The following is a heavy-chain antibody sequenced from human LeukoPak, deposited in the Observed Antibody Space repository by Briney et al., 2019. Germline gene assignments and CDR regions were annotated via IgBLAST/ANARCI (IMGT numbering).Heavy chain of an antibody. D-gene: IGHD6-19*01. CDR2: IYSGGST. J-gene: IGHJ6*02. CDR1: GFTFDDYA. CDR3: ARSRLAVAGREYGMDV. V-gene: IGHV3-53*01. Sequence: GRSLRLSCAASGFTFDDYAMHWVRQAPGKGLEWVSVIYSGGSTYYADSVKGRFTISRDNSKNTLYLQMNSLRAEDTAVYYCARSRLAVAGREYGMDVWGQGTTVTVSS.